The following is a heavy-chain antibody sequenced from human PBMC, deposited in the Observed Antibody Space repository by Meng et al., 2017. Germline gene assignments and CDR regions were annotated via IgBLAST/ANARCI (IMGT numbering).Heavy chain of an antibody. Sequence: LQHAGARPFKSSETLSRHCACYGGSFSGYYWGWNRQPPGKGLEWIGEINHSGSTNYNPSLKSRVTISVDTSKNQFSLKLSSVTAADTAVYYCARRWVIWSGYRLDYWGQGTLVTVSS. D-gene: IGHD3-3*01. J-gene: IGHJ4*02. CDR2: INHSGST. V-gene: IGHV4-34*01. CDR3: ARRWVIWSGYRLDY. CDR1: GGSFSGYY.